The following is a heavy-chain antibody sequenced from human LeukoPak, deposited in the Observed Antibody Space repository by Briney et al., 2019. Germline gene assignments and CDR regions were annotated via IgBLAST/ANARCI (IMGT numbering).Heavy chain of an antibody. CDR1: GFTFSSYS. V-gene: IGHV3-21*01. CDR3: ARDYDFCPRE. D-gene: IGHD3-3*01. CDR2: ISSSSTYI. Sequence: GGSLRLSCAASGFTFSSYSMNWVRRAPGKGLEWVSSISSSSTYIYYADSVKGRFTISRDNAKNSLYLQMNSLRAEDTAVYYCARDYDFCPREWGQGTLVTVSS. J-gene: IGHJ4*02.